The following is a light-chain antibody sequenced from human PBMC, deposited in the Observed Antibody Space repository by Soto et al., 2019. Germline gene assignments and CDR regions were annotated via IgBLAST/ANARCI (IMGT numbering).Light chain of an antibody. Sequence: EIVMAQSPATLSVSPGERATLSCRASQSVSGNLAWYQQKPGQAPRLLIYGASTRATGIPARFSGSGSGTELNLTISSLQSEDFAVYYCQQYNNWPPAFGQGTKVEIK. V-gene: IGKV3-15*01. CDR1: QSVSGN. CDR2: GAS. J-gene: IGKJ1*01. CDR3: QQYNNWPPA.